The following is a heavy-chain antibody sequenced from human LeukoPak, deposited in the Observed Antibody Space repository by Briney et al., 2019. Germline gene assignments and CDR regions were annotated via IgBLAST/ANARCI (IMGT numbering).Heavy chain of an antibody. CDR3: ARHHSPVHYYDSSGYYLDY. V-gene: IGHV4-39*01. J-gene: IGHJ4*02. Sequence: TSSETLSLTCTVSGDSISSSSYYWGWIRQPPGKGLEWIGSIYYSGSTYYNPSLKSRVTISVDTSNNQLSLKLSSVTATDTHVHYCARHHSPVHYYDSSGYYLDYWGQGTLVTVSS. CDR1: GDSISSSSYY. D-gene: IGHD3-22*01. CDR2: IYYSGST.